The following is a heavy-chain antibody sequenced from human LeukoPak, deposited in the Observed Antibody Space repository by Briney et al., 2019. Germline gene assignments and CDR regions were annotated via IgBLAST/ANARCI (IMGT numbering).Heavy chain of an antibody. D-gene: IGHD1-1*01. V-gene: IGHV4-34*01. CDR2: INHSGST. Sequence: SETLSLTCAVYGGSYSGYYWSWIRQPPGKGLEWIGEINHSGSTNYNPSLKSRVTIPVDTSKNQFSLKLSSVTAADTAVYYCARRPLRERGSFDYWGQGTLVTVSS. CDR3: ARRPLRERGSFDY. CDR1: GGSYSGYY. J-gene: IGHJ4*02.